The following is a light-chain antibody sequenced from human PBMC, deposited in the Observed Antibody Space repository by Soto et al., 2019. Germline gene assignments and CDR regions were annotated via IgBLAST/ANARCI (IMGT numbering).Light chain of an antibody. CDR3: SSYAGSNNLG. CDR1: SSDVGGYNY. CDR2: EVS. V-gene: IGLV2-8*01. J-gene: IGLJ2*01. Sequence: QSVLTQPPSASGSPGQSVTISCTGTSSDVGGYNYVSWYQQYPGKAPKLMIYEVSKRPSGVPDRFSGSKSGNTASLTVSGLQAEDEADYYCSSYAGSNNLGFGGGTQLTVL.